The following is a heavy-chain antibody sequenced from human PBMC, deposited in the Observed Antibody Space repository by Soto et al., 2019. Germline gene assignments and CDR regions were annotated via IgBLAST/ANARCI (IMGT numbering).Heavy chain of an antibody. CDR3: ARHMTSRDYYYGMDV. D-gene: IGHD3-16*01. J-gene: IGHJ6*02. Sequence: GESLKISCKGSGYSFTIYWIGWVRQMPGKGLEWMGIIYPGDSDTRYSPSFQGQVTISADKSISTAYLQWSSLKAPDTAMYYCARHMTSRDYYYGMDVWGQGTTVTVSS. CDR1: GYSFTIYW. V-gene: IGHV5-51*01. CDR2: IYPGDSDT.